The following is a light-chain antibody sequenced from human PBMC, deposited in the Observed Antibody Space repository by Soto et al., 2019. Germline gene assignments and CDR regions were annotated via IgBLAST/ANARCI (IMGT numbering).Light chain of an antibody. CDR2: DNN. CDR3: GTWDSSLSAGGV. J-gene: IGLJ2*01. CDR1: SSNIGNNY. V-gene: IGLV1-51*01. Sequence: QPVLTQPPSVNAAPGQKVTISCSRSSSNIGNNYVSWYQQLPGTAPKLLIYDNNKRPSGIPDRFSGSKSGTSATLGITGLQTGDEADYYCGTWDSSLSAGGVFGGGTQLTVL.